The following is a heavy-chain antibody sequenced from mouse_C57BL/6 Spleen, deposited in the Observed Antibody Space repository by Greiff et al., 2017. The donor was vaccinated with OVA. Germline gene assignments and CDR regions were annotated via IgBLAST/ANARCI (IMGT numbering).Heavy chain of an antibody. Sequence: VQLQESGAELVKPGASVKISCKASGYAFSSYWMNWVKQRPGKGLEWIGQIYPGDGDTNYNGKFKGKATLTADKSSSTAYMQLSSLTSEDSAVYFCARSLYDGYYASYWYFDVWGTGTTVTVSS. J-gene: IGHJ1*03. CDR2: IYPGDGDT. CDR3: ARSLYDGYYASYWYFDV. CDR1: GYAFSSYW. D-gene: IGHD2-3*01. V-gene: IGHV1-80*01.